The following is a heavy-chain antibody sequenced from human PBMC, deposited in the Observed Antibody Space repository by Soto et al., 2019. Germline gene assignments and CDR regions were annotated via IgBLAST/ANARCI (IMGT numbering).Heavy chain of an antibody. J-gene: IGHJ4*02. Sequence: GGALRLSCVASGVPFDPYVMAGVRQAPGKGLEWVAAIRSNTAVTHYADSMRDRFTISRVNSANTIFLQMNSLRVEDSAVYFCAKASDGGWPYYFDSWGQGALVTVSS. D-gene: IGHD2-15*01. CDR2: IRSNTAVT. CDR3: AKASDGGWPYYFDS. CDR1: GVPFDPYV. V-gene: IGHV3-23*01.